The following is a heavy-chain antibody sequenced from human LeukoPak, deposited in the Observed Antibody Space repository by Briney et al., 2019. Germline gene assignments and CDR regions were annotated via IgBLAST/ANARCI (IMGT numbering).Heavy chain of an antibody. Sequence: PSETLSLTCTVSGGSISSYYWSWIRQPPGKGLEWIGYIYYSGSTNYKSSLKSRVTISVDTSKNQFSLKLSSVTAADTAIYYCAKGPMPRGFDYWGQGTLVTVSS. CDR3: AKGPMPRGFDY. J-gene: IGHJ4*02. CDR2: IYYSGST. D-gene: IGHD3-10*01. CDR1: GGSISSYY. V-gene: IGHV4-59*01.